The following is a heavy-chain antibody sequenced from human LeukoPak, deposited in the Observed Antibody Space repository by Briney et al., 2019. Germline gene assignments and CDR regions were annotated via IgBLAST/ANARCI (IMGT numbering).Heavy chain of an antibody. D-gene: IGHD1-26*01. V-gene: IGHV4-59*08. CDR2: IYYSGST. CDR1: GGSISSYY. CDR3: ARLDGWGLDFDS. Sequence: SETLSLTCTVSGGSISSYYWSWIRQPPGKGLEWIGYIYYSGSTNYNPSLKSRVTISVDTSKNQFSLKLSSVTAADTAAYFCARLDGWGLDFDSWGQGTLVVVSS. J-gene: IGHJ4*02.